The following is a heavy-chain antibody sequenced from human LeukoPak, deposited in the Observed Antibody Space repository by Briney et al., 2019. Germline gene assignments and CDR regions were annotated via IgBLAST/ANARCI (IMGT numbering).Heavy chain of an antibody. CDR3: ARDTYYYDSSGYLDY. Sequence: GGSLRLSCAASGFTFSSYAMHWVRQAPGKGLEWVAVISYDGSNKYYANSVKGRFTISRDNSKNTLYLQMNSLRAEDTAVYYCARDTYYYDSSGYLDYWGQGTLVTVSS. V-gene: IGHV3-30-3*01. CDR1: GFTFSSYA. CDR2: ISYDGSNK. D-gene: IGHD3-22*01. J-gene: IGHJ4*02.